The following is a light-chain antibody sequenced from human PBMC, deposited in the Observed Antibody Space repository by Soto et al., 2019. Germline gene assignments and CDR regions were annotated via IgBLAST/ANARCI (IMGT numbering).Light chain of an antibody. Sequence: EIVMTQSPATLSVSPGERATLSCRASRTINSKLAWYQQKPGQAPRLLISGASTRATGIPARFSGSGSGTEFTLAISSLLSEDFAVYYCNPYYDYPPLIFGGGTKVEIK. J-gene: IGKJ4*01. V-gene: IGKV3-15*01. CDR2: GAS. CDR1: RTINSK. CDR3: NPYYDYPPLI.